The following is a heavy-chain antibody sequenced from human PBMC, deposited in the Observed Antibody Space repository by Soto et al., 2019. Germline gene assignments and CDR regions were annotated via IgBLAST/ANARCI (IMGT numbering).Heavy chain of an antibody. D-gene: IGHD3-10*01. CDR3: AREVSGSGSYRRGLDY. Sequence: SETLSLTCTVSGGSISSYYWSWIRQPPGKGLEWIGYISYSGSTNYNPSLKTRVTISVDTSKNQFSLKLSYVTGADTAVYYCAREVSGSGSYRRGLDYWGQGTLVTVSS. V-gene: IGHV4-59*01. CDR1: GGSISSYY. J-gene: IGHJ4*02. CDR2: ISYSGST.